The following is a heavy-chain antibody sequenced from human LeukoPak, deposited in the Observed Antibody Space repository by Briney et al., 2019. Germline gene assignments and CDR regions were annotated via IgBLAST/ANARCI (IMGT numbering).Heavy chain of an antibody. V-gene: IGHV4-34*01. CDR1: GGSFSGCY. CDR2: INHSGST. Sequence: PSETLSLTCAVYGGSFSGCYWSWIRQPPGKGLEWIGEINHSGSTNYNPSLKSRVTISVDTSKNQFSLKLSSVTAADTAVYYCARDRPRFDYWGQGTLVTVSS. J-gene: IGHJ4*02. CDR3: ARDRPRFDY.